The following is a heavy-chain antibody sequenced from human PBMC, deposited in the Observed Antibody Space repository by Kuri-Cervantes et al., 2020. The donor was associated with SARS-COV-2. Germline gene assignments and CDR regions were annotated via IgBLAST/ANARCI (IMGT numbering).Heavy chain of an antibody. CDR2: TRNKANSYTT. CDR3: ASAVAGLFDY. V-gene: IGHV3-72*01. D-gene: IGHD6-19*01. CDR1: GFTFSSYW. J-gene: IGHJ4*02. Sequence: GGSLRLSCAASGFTFSSYWMSWVRQAPGKGLEWVGRTRNKANSYTTEYAASVKGRFTISRDDSKNSLCLQMNSLKTEDTAVYYCASAVAGLFDYWGQGTLVTVSS.